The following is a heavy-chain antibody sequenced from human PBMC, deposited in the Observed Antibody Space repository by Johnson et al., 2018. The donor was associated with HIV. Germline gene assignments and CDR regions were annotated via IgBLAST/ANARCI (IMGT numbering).Heavy chain of an antibody. CDR2: ISHDGSNK. CDR1: GFTFSYYA. D-gene: IGHD1-26*01. CDR3: AAPVGATG. Sequence: QVQLVECGGGVVQPGRSLRLSCAASGFTFSYYAMHWVRQAPGKGLEWMAVISHDGSNKYYADSVKGRFTISRDNSKNTLYLQMNSLRAEDTAVYYCAAPVGATGWGQGTMVTVSS. J-gene: IGHJ3*01. V-gene: IGHV3-30-3*01.